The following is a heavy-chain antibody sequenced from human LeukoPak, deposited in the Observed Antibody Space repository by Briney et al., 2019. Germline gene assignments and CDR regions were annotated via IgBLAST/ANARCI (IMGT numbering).Heavy chain of an antibody. CDR1: GFIFSDHY. V-gene: IGHV3-11*01. Sequence: GGSLRLSCAASGFIFSDHYMSWIRQAPGKGLEGVAYINSDSTTLYYAGSVKGRFTVSRDNAKNSLYLHMNSLGVDDTAVYYCARLRGLIDHWGQGALVTVSS. D-gene: IGHD3-10*01. J-gene: IGHJ4*02. CDR3: ARLRGLIDH. CDR2: INSDSTTL.